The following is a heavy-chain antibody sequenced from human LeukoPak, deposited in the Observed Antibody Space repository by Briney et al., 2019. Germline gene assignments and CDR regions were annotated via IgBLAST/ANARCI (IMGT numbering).Heavy chain of an antibody. CDR1: GYTFTSYD. Sequence: ASVKVSCKASGYTFTSYDISWVRQAPGQGLEWMGGIIAMFTTANYAQKFQGRVTITADKSTSTAYMELSSLRSEDTAVYYCARDIGQQYYFDYWGQGTLVTVSS. CDR2: IIAMFTTA. D-gene: IGHD6-13*01. CDR3: ARDIGQQYYFDY. V-gene: IGHV1-69*06. J-gene: IGHJ4*02.